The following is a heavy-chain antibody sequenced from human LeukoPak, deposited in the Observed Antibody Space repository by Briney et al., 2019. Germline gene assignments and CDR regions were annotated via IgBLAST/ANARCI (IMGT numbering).Heavy chain of an antibody. D-gene: IGHD2-2*01. CDR2: INPSDSGT. CDR3: ARACSSTSCYDY. J-gene: IGHJ4*02. Sequence: ASVKVSCKASGYTFTSYYMHWVRQAPGQGLEWMGIINPSDSGTRDAQKFQGRVTMTRDTSTSTVYMELSSLRSEDTAVYYCARACSSTSCYDYWGQGTLVTVSS. CDR1: GYTFTSYY. V-gene: IGHV1-46*01.